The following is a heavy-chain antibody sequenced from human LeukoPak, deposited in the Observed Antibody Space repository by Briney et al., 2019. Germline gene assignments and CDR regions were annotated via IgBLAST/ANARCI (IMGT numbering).Heavy chain of an antibody. D-gene: IGHD3-16*01. CDR1: GFTVSSNY. Sequence: GGSLRLSCAASGFTVSSNYMSWVRQAPGKGLEWVSVIYSGGSTYYADSVKGRFTISRDNSKNTLYLQMNSLRAEDTAVYYCASGGQIPFLYFQHWGQGTLVTVSS. CDR3: ASGGQIPFLYFQH. V-gene: IGHV3-53*01. J-gene: IGHJ1*01. CDR2: IYSGGST.